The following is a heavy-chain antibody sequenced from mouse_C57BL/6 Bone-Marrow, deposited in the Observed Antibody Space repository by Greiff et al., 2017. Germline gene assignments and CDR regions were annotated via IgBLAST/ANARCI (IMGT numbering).Heavy chain of an antibody. Sequence: VQLQQPGAELVMPGASVKLSCKASGYTFTSYWMHWVKQRPGQGLEWIGEIDPSDSYTNYNQKFKGKSTLTVDKSSSTAYMQLSSLTSEDSAVYYCALSNGGFFAYWGQGTLVTVSA. CDR1: GYTFTSYW. D-gene: IGHD2-5*01. CDR3: ALSNGGFFAY. CDR2: IDPSDSYT. V-gene: IGHV1-69*01. J-gene: IGHJ3*01.